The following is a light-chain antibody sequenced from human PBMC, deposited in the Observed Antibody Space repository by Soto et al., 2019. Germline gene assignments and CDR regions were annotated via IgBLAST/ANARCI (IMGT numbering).Light chain of an antibody. Sequence: EIVLTQSPGTLSLSPGERATLSCRASQSVSGSSLAWYQHKPGQAPRLLIYGASSRATGIPDRFSGSGSGTDFTFIMSRLEPEDFGMYSLHKYVSFTHTFGQGTELETK. J-gene: IGKJ2*01. V-gene: IGKV3-20*01. CDR1: QSVSGSS. CDR2: GAS. CDR3: HKYVSFTHT.